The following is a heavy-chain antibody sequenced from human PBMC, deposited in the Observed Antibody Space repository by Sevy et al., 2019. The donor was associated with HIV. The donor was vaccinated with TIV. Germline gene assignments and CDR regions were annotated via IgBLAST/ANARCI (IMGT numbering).Heavy chain of an antibody. Sequence: ASVKVSCKASGYTFTGYYMHWVRQAPGQGLQWMGWINPDSGGPNYAPKFQGRVTLTRDTSISTAYMELSRLKSDDTAVYYCVRDDRDGYFEYWGQGTLLTVSS. CDR2: INPDSGGP. J-gene: IGHJ4*02. V-gene: IGHV1-2*02. CDR1: GYTFTGYY. CDR3: VRDDRDGYFEY.